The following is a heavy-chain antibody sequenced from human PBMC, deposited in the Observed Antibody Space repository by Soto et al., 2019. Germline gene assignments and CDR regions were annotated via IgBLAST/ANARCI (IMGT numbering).Heavy chain of an antibody. CDR1: GFTFSSHW. V-gene: IGHV3-74*01. J-gene: IGHJ5*02. D-gene: IGHD2-2*01. Sequence: EVFLVESGGGFVQPGGSLRLSCAVSGFTFSSHWMHWVRQAPGKGLVWVARIDSAGTTILYADSVKGRFTISRDDAKNALYLQMDSLRVEDTAIYYCARGVTYTSCLGCNWFDPWGQGTLVTVSS. CDR2: IDSAGTTI. CDR3: ARGVTYTSCLGCNWFDP.